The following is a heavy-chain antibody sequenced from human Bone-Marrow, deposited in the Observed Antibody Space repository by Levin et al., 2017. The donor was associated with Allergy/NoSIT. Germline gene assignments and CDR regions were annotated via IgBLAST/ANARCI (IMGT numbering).Heavy chain of an antibody. V-gene: IGHV4-39*02. J-gene: IGHJ4*02. D-gene: IGHD2-8*01. CDR2: IYYNGNT. CDR1: GGSISNAIYH. Sequence: SETLSLTCTVSGGSISNAIYHWGWVRQPPGKGLEWIGSIYYNGNTYCKPSLKSRVTISVDTSKNYFSLKMSSVTAADTAVYYCARETNSALHYWGQGTLVTVSS. CDR3: ARETNSALHY.